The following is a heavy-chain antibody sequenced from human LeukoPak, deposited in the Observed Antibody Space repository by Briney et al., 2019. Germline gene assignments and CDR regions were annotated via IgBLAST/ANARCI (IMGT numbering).Heavy chain of an antibody. V-gene: IGHV3-74*01. CDR1: GFTFSRFG. J-gene: IGHJ4*02. D-gene: IGHD5-18*01. CDR3: ARGGSDTAMAHDY. CDR2: INRGGSRT. Sequence: GGSLRLSCAASGFTFSRFGMHWVRQAPGKGLMWVSRINRGGSRTDYADSVKGRFTISRDDAKNTLYLQLNSLRAEDTAVYFCARGGSDTAMAHDYWGQGTLVTVSS.